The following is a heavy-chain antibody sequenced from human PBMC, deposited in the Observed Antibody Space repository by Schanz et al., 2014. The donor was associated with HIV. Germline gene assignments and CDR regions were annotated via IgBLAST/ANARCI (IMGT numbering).Heavy chain of an antibody. CDR2: ISESGGRT. CDR1: GFNFNNYA. CDR3: AKPEYDSRGNSQSHFDY. D-gene: IGHD3-22*01. V-gene: IGHV3-23*01. Sequence: EVQLLESGGGLEQPGGSLRLSCAASGFNFNNYAMTWVRQAPGKGLEWVSSISESGGRTYYADSVNGWFTISRDNSKNTLYLQMTTLRIDDTAVYYCAKPEYDSRGNSQSHFDYWGQGTLVTVSS. J-gene: IGHJ4*02.